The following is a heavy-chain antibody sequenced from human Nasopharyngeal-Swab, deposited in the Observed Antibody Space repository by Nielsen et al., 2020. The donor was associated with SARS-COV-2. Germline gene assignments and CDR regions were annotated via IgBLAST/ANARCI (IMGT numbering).Heavy chain of an antibody. CDR2: ISYDGSNK. Sequence: GESLKISCAASGFTFSSYAMHWVRQAPGKGLEWVAVISYDGSNKYYADSVKGRFTISRDNSKNTLYLQMNSLRAEDTAVYYCARYLAGLRYFDWLYSDAFDIWGQGTMVTVSS. V-gene: IGHV3-30-3*01. D-gene: IGHD3-9*01. CDR3: ARYLAGLRYFDWLYSDAFDI. CDR1: GFTFSSYA. J-gene: IGHJ3*02.